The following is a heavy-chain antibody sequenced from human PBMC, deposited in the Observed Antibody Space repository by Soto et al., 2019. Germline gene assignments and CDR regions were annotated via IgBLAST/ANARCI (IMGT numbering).Heavy chain of an antibody. V-gene: IGHV3-49*04. Sequence: GGSLRLSCTTSGFTFGDYALSWVRQAPGKGLEWVGFIRRNAYGGTTDYAASVKGRFTISRDDSKSIAYLQMNSLRTEDTALYYCTRASSLDFDFWGQGTLVTVPS. J-gene: IGHJ4*02. D-gene: IGHD3-16*01. CDR1: GFTFGDYA. CDR3: TRASSLDFDF. CDR2: IRRNAYGGTT.